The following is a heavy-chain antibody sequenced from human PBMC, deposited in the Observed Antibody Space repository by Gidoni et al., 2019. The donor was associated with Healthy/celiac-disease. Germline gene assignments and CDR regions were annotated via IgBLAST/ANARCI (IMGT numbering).Heavy chain of an antibody. D-gene: IGHD3-16*02. J-gene: IGHJ4*02. CDR3: ARDSGPLTFGGVIALGYFDY. CDR1: GYTFTSYA. CDR2: INAGNGNT. Sequence: QLVQSGAAVTKPGASVKVSCKASGYTFTSYAMHWVRQAPGQRLEWMGWINAGNGNTKYSQKFQGRVTITRDTSASTAYMELSSLRSEDTAVYYCARDSGPLTFGGVIALGYFDYWGQGTLVTVSS. V-gene: IGHV1-3*01.